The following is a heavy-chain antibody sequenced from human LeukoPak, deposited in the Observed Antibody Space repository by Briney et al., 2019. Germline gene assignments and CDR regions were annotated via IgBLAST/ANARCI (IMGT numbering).Heavy chain of an antibody. Sequence: SVKVSCKASGGTFSSYAISWVRQAPGQGLEWMGRIIPIFGTANYAQKFQGRVTITTDESTSTAYMELSSLRSEDTAVYYCASQRVVVVPAATNVFGIWGQGTMVTV. J-gene: IGHJ3*02. V-gene: IGHV1-69*05. CDR1: GGTFSSYA. D-gene: IGHD2-2*01. CDR3: ASQRVVVVPAATNVFGI. CDR2: IIPIFGTA.